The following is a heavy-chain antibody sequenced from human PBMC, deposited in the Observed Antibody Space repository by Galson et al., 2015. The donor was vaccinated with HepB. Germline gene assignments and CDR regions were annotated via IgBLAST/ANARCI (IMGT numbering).Heavy chain of an antibody. D-gene: IGHD1-26*01. V-gene: IGHV3-7*05. CDR1: GFTFSNYW. Sequence: SLRLSCAASGFTFSNYWMSWVRQAPGKGLEWVANIKEDGSEKYYVGSVKGRFTLSRDNAKNSLFLQMNSLRAEDTAVYYCATMNGRYGSWAHYFDYWGQGALVTVSS. CDR2: IKEDGSEK. J-gene: IGHJ4*02. CDR3: ATMNGRYGSWAHYFDY.